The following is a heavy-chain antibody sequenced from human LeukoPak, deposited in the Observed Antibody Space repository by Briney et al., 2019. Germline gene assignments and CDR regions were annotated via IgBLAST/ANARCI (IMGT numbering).Heavy chain of an antibody. D-gene: IGHD2-2*01. J-gene: IGHJ6*02. CDR2: IIPIFGTA. CDR1: GGTFSSYA. V-gene: IGHV1-69*01. CDR3: ARGSSTPEDYYYYGMDV. Sequence: ASVKVSCKASGGTFSSYAISWVRQAPGQGLEWMGGIIPIFGTANYAQKFQGRVTITADESTSTAYMELSSLRSEDTAVYYCARGSSTPEDYYYYGMDVWGQGTTVTVSS.